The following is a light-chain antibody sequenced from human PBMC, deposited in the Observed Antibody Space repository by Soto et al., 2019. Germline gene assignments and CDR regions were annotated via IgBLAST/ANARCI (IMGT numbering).Light chain of an antibody. CDR3: QQYNSYSWT. Sequence: DIRMTQSPSTLSTSVGDRVTITCRASQNIRGWLAWYQQKPGKAPKLLIYDASTLESGVPSRFSGSGSGTEFTLTISSLQPDDFATYYCQQYNSYSWTFGGGTKVDIK. CDR2: DAS. V-gene: IGKV1-5*01. CDR1: QNIRGW. J-gene: IGKJ4*02.